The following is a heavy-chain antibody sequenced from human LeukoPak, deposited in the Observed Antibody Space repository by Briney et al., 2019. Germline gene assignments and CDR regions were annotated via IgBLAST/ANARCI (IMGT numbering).Heavy chain of an antibody. CDR1: GGPISSYY. D-gene: IGHD6-6*01. CDR3: ARGTSIAARRIDY. CDR2: IYYSGST. V-gene: IGHV4-59*01. Sequence: SETLSLTCTVSGGPISSYYWSWIRQPPGKGLEWIGYIYYSGSTNYNPSLKSRVTISVDTPKNQFSLKLSSVTAADTAVYYCARGTSIAARRIDYWGQGTLVTVSS. J-gene: IGHJ4*02.